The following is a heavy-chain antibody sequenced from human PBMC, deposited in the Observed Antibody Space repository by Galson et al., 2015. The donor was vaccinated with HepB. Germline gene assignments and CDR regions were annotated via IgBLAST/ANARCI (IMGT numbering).Heavy chain of an antibody. V-gene: IGHV1-69*06. CDR1: GGTFSSYA. J-gene: IGHJ6*02. CDR2: IIPIFGTA. D-gene: IGHD3-16*01. Sequence: SVKVSCKASGGTFSSYAISWVRQAPGQGLEWMGGIIPIFGTANYAQKFQGRVTITADKSTSTAYMELSSLRSEDTAVYYCARIMRRGLGYYYYGMDVWRQGTTVTVSS. CDR3: ARIMRRGLGYYYYGMDV.